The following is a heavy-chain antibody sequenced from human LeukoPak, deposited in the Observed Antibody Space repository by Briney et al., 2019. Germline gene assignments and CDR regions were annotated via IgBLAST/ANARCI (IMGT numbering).Heavy chain of an antibody. V-gene: IGHV3-48*02. J-gene: IGHJ4*02. CDR1: GFSFSRYA. CDR2: ISSSGSTI. D-gene: IGHD4-17*01. Sequence: PGGSLRLSCAGSGFSFSRYAMNWVRQAPGKGLEWVSYISSSGSTIYYADSVKGRFTISRDNAKNSLYLQMNSLRDEDTAAYYCARDTTTVTLRILFDYWGQGTLVTVSS. CDR3: ARDTTTVTLRILFDY.